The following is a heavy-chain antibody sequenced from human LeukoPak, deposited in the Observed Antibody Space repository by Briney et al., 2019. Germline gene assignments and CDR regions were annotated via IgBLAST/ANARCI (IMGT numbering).Heavy chain of an antibody. D-gene: IGHD3-16*01. CDR1: GFTFSSYS. J-gene: IGHJ5*02. V-gene: IGHV3-21*04. Sequence: PGGSLRLSCAASGFTFSSYSMNWVRQAPGKGLEWVSSISSSSSYIYYADSVKGRFTISRDNSKSTLYLQMNSLRAEDTAIYHCAKDPRGSQINWFDPWGQGTLGTVSS. CDR3: AKDPRGSQINWFDP. CDR2: ISSSSSYI.